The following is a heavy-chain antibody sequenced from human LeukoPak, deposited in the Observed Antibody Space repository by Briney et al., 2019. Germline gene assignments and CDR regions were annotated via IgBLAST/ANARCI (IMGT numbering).Heavy chain of an antibody. J-gene: IGHJ1*01. CDR1: GFTFDDYA. CDR2: ISGDGGST. V-gene: IGHV3-43*02. Sequence: GGSLRLSCAASGFTFDDYAMHWVRQAPGKSLEWVSLISGDGGSTYYADSVKGRFTIFRDNSKNSLYLQMNSLRTEDTALYYCAEERSFQHWGQGTLVTVSS. CDR3: AEERSFQH.